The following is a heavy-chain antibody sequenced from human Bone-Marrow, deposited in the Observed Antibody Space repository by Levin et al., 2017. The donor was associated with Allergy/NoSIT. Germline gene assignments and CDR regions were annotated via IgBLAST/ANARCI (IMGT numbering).Heavy chain of an antibody. CDR3: ARGHFPYYYYGMDV. CDR1: GYTFTTYG. J-gene: IGHJ6*02. V-gene: IGHV1-18*01. CDR2: VSAYSGNT. Sequence: ASVKVSCKASGYTFTTYGLTWVRQAPGQGLEWMGWVSAYSGNTNYALNLQDRVTMTTDTATNTAYMELTSLRSDDTAIYYCARGHFPYYYYGMDVWGQGTTDVVSS.